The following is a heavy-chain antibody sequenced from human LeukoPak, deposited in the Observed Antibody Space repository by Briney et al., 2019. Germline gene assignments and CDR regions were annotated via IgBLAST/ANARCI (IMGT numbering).Heavy chain of an antibody. D-gene: IGHD2-2*01. CDR2: INHSRST. Sequence: SETLSLTCAVYGGSFSGYYWSWIRQPPGKGLEWIGEINHSRSTNYNPSLKSRVTISVDTSKNQFSLKLSSVTAADTAVYYCARGMSSWVDYWGQGTLVTVSS. CDR3: ARGMSSWVDY. J-gene: IGHJ4*02. CDR1: GGSFSGYY. V-gene: IGHV4-34*01.